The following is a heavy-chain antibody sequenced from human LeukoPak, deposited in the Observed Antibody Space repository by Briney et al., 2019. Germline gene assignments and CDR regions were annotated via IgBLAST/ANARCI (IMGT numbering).Heavy chain of an antibody. D-gene: IGHD4-11*01. CDR3: AKGPRFTVTTGFDY. CDR2: ISGSGGST. J-gene: IGHJ4*02. V-gene: IGHV3-23*01. Sequence: GGSLRLSCAASGFTFSSYAMSWVRQAPGKGLEWVSAISGSGGSTYYADSVKGRFTISRDNSKNTLYLQMNSLRAEDTAVYYCAKGPRFTVTTGFDYWGQGTLVTVSP. CDR1: GFTFSSYA.